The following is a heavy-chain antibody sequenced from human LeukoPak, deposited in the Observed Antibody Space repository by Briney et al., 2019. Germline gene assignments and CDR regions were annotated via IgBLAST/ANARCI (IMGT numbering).Heavy chain of an antibody. CDR1: GYTFTAYY. J-gene: IGHJ4*02. D-gene: IGHD5-12*01. CDR3: ARVDIVATNHQDFDY. Sequence: ASVKVPCKASGYTFTAYYMHWVRQAPGQGLEWMGWINPNSGGTNYAQKFQGRVTMTRDTSINTAYMELRRLRSDDTAVYYCARVDIVATNHQDFDYWGQGTLVTVSS. CDR2: INPNSGGT. V-gene: IGHV1-2*02.